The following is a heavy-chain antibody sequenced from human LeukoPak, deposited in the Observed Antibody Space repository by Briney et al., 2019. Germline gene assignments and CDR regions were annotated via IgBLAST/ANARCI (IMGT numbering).Heavy chain of an antibody. V-gene: IGHV4-31*03. CDR2: IYYSGST. CDR3: ARWVNSGSYKLYYGVDV. CDR1: GGSISSGGYY. J-gene: IGHJ6*02. Sequence: KPSETLSLTCTVSGGSISSGGYYWSWIRQHPGKGLEWIGYIYYSGSTYYNPSLKSRVTISVDTSKNQFSLKLSSVTAADTAVYYCARWVNSGSYKLYYGVDVWGQGTTVTVSS. D-gene: IGHD1-26*01.